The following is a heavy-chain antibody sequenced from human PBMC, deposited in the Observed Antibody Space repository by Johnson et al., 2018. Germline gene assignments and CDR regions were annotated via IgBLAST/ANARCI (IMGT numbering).Heavy chain of an antibody. CDR1: GFTVSSNY. V-gene: IGHV3-53*01. CDR3: SRVLSSAYYYTMDV. Sequence: VQLVQSGGGLVQPGGSLRLSCAASGFTVSSNYMNWVRQAPGKGLEWVSVIYSGANAHYADSVKGRFTISRDNSKSTLFLQMDYLRAGDTAGYFCSRVLSSAYYYTMDVWGQGTTVTVSS. D-gene: IGHD6-25*01. CDR2: IYSGANA. J-gene: IGHJ6*02.